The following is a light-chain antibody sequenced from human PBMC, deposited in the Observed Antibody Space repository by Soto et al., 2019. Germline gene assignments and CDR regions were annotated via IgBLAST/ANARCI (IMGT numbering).Light chain of an antibody. J-gene: IGKJ2*01. CDR1: QSVTSN. CDR2: GAS. CDR3: QQYDTWPRT. V-gene: IGKV3-15*01. Sequence: EIVMTQSPATLSVSPGERATLSCRASQSVTSNLAWYQQRPGQALRLLMYGASTRATDIPARFSGSGSGTEFTLTISSLQSEDFAVYYCQQYDTWPRTFGQGTKLEIK.